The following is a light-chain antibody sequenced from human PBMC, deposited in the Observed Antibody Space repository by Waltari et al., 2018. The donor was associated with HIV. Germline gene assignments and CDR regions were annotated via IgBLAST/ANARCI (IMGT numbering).Light chain of an antibody. V-gene: IGLV8-61*01. J-gene: IGLJ2*01. CDR3: VVYLGSGTWV. Sequence: QTVVTQEPSLSVSPGGTVTLTCGLSSGSVPTSYYPTWLQQTPGQTPRTLIFNTHTRSSGVPDRFSGSILGNQAALTIAGAQADDESDYYCVVYLGSGTWVFGGGTKLTVL. CDR1: SGSVPTSYY. CDR2: NTH.